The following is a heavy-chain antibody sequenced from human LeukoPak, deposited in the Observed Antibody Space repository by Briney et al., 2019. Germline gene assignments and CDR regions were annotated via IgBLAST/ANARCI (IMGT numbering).Heavy chain of an antibody. J-gene: IGHJ6*03. CDR3: ASGSGSYRTPYYYMDV. D-gene: IGHD3-10*01. CDR2: IYSGGST. V-gene: IGHV3-53*01. Sequence: PGGSLRLSCVASGFTVNSNYMSWVRQAPGKGLEWVSDIYSGGSTYYADSVKGRFTISRDNSKNTLYLQMNSLRAGDTAVYYCASGSGSYRTPYYYMDVWGTGTTVTVSS. CDR1: GFTVNSNY.